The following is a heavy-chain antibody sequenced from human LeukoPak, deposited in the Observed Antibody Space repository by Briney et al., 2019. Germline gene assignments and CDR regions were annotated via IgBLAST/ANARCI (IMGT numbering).Heavy chain of an antibody. Sequence: ASVKVSCKASGYTFTGYYMHWVRQAPGQGLEWMGWINPNSSGTNYAQRFQGRVTMTRDTSISTAYMELSSLRSEDTAVYYCARGSSTTPNWFDPWGQGTLVTVSS. V-gene: IGHV1-2*02. J-gene: IGHJ5*02. CDR1: GYTFTGYY. D-gene: IGHD4-11*01. CDR2: INPNSSGT. CDR3: ARGSSTTPNWFDP.